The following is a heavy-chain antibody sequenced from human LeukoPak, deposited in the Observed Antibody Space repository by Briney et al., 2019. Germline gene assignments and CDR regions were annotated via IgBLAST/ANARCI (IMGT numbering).Heavy chain of an antibody. CDR2: IIPILGIA. CDR1: GGTFSSYT. V-gene: IGHV1-69*02. CDR3: ARGMRGVIRSFDY. J-gene: IGHJ4*02. Sequence: SVKVSCKASGGTFSSYTISWVRQAPGQGLEWTGRIIPILGIANYAQKFQGRVTITADKSTSTAYMELSSLRSEDTAVYYCARGMRGVIRSFDYWGQGTLVTVSS. D-gene: IGHD3-10*01.